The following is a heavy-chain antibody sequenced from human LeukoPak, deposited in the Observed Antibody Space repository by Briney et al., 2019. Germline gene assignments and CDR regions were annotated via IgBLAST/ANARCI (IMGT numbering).Heavy chain of an antibody. Sequence: SETLSLTCTVSGGSITSYYWSWIRQSPGKGLEWIGYVYYSGTTNYNPSVRSRVTISIETSKNQISLRLNSVTAADTAMYYCAKSGGYGLIDYWGQGTLVTVSS. CDR1: GGSITSYY. D-gene: IGHD1-26*01. J-gene: IGHJ4*02. CDR2: VYYSGTT. CDR3: AKSGGYGLIDY. V-gene: IGHV4-59*08.